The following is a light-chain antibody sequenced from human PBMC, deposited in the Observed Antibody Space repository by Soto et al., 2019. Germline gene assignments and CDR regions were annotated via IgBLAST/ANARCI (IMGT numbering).Light chain of an antibody. Sequence: DIQMTQSPSTLSSSLVDIFTVTFPSSQTIGSLLSLYQQKPGRAPNLLIFDASSLERGVASRFSGSGCGRKLTLTISSLQPDDFGTYYCQQYEIYSWTFGQGTKV. V-gene: IGKV1-5*01. CDR3: QQYEIYSWT. CDR2: DAS. J-gene: IGKJ1*01. CDR1: QTIGSL.